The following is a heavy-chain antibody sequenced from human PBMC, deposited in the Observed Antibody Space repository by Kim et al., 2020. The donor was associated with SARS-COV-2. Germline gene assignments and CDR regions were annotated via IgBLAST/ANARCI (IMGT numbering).Heavy chain of an antibody. CDR1: GGSFSGYY. J-gene: IGHJ4*02. CDR3: ARGLGYYDSSGYYDGFGFDY. CDR2: INHSGST. Sequence: SETLSLTCAVHGGSFSGYYWSWIRQPPGKGLEWIGEINHSGSTNYNPSLKSRVTISVDTSKNQFSLKLSSVTAADTAVYYCARGLGYYDSSGYYDGFGFDYWGQGTLVTVSS. D-gene: IGHD3-22*01. V-gene: IGHV4-34*01.